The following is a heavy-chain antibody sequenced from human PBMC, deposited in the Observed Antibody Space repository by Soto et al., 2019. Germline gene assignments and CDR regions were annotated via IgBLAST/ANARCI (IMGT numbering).Heavy chain of an antibody. J-gene: IGHJ4*02. D-gene: IGHD1-1*01. V-gene: IGHV4-31*02. Sequence: WTWIRQHPGKGLEWIGYIYYTGTTYYNPSLESRPTISVDTSENHFSLELTSVTAADTAIYFCASGHDAYKVRYWGQGTLVTVSS. CDR3: ASGHDAYKVRY. CDR2: IYYTGTT.